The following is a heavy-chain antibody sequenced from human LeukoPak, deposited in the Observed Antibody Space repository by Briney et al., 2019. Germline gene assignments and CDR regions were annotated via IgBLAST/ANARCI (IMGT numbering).Heavy chain of an antibody. J-gene: IGHJ4*02. V-gene: IGHV3-48*02. Sequence: GGSLRLSCAASGFTFSSCSMNWVRQAPGKGLEWVSHITASGTAMFYADSVKGRFTISRDNAKNSLYLQMNSLRDEDTAVYYCASSGSYRFDYWGQGTLVTVSS. CDR2: ITASGTAM. CDR1: GFTFSSCS. CDR3: ASSGSYRFDY. D-gene: IGHD1-26*01.